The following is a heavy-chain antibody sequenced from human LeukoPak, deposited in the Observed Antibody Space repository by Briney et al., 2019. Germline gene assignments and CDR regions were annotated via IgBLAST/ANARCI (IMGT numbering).Heavy chain of an antibody. Sequence: ASVKVSCKVSGYTLTELSMHWVRQAPGKRLEWMGGFDPEDGETIYAQKFQGRVTMTEDTSTDTAYMELSSLRSEDTAVYYCATDPPYDSSGYYYRKDYWGQGTLVTVSS. V-gene: IGHV1-24*01. J-gene: IGHJ4*02. D-gene: IGHD3-22*01. CDR2: FDPEDGET. CDR3: ATDPPYDSSGYYYRKDY. CDR1: GYTLTELS.